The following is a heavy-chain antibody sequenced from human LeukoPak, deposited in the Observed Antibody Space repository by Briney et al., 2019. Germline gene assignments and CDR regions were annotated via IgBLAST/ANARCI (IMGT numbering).Heavy chain of an antibody. CDR3: ARGVKPQITVTPDY. J-gene: IGHJ4*02. CDR2: MNPNSGNT. Sequence: ASVKVSCKTSGYTFTSHDINWVRQAPGQGLEWMGWMNPNSGNTGYAQKFQGRVTMTRNTSISTAYMELISLKSDDMAVYYCARGVKPQITVTPDYWGQGTLVTVSS. D-gene: IGHD4-17*01. CDR1: GYTFTSHD. V-gene: IGHV1-8*01.